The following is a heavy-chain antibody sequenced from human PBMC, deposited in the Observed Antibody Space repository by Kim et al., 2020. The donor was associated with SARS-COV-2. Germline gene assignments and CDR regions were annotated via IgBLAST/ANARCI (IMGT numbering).Heavy chain of an antibody. CDR3: ARGPVQQLVQGYYYYYYGMYV. CDR2: INHSGST. D-gene: IGHD6-13*01. V-gene: IGHV4-34*01. Sequence: SETLSLTCAVYGGSFSGYYWSWIRQPPGKGLEWIGEINHSGSTNYNPSLKSRVTISVDTSKNQFSLKLSSVTAADTAVYYCARGPVQQLVQGYYYYYYGMYVWGEGTTDTVSS. CDR1: GGSFSGYY. J-gene: IGHJ6*04.